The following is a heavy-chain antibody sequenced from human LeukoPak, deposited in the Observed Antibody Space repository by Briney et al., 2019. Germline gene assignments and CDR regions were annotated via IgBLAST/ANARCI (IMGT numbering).Heavy chain of an antibody. Sequence: ASVKVSCKASGYTFTSYYMHWVRQARGQGLEWMGWISVYNGNTNYAQKFQGRVTMTTDTSTNTAYMELRSLRSDDTAVYFCARETPYGLQGYWGQGTLVTVSS. CDR2: ISVYNGNT. J-gene: IGHJ4*02. D-gene: IGHD4-17*01. V-gene: IGHV1-18*04. CDR3: ARETPYGLQGY. CDR1: GYTFTSYY.